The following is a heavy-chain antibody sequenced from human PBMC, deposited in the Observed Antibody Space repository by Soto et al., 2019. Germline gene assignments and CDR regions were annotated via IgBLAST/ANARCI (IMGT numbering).Heavy chain of an antibody. CDR3: AGYCSGGSCYYYFDY. V-gene: IGHV1-69*02. D-gene: IGHD2-15*01. CDR1: GGTFSSYT. Sequence: QVQLVQSGAEVKKPGSSVKVSCKASGGTFSSYTISWVRQAPGQGLEWMGRIIPILGIANYAQKFQGRVTITADKYTSTGYMELSSLRSEDTAVYYCAGYCSGGSCYYYFDYWGQGTLVTVSS. CDR2: IIPILGIA. J-gene: IGHJ4*02.